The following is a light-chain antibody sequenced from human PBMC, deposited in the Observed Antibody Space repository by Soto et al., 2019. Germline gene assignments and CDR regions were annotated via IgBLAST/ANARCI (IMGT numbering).Light chain of an antibody. CDR2: LNSDGSH. V-gene: IGLV4-69*01. CDR3: QTWGSGTVV. J-gene: IGLJ2*01. Sequence: QLVLTQSPSASASLGASVTLTCTLSSGHSSYAIAWHQQQPEKGPRYLMKLNSDGSHSKGDGIPDRVSGSSSGAERYLTISSLQSEDEADYYCQTWGSGTVVVGGGTKVTVL. CDR1: SGHSSYA.